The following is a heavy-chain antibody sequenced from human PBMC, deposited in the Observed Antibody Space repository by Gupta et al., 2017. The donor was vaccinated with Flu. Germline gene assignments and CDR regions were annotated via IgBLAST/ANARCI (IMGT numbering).Heavy chain of an antibody. CDR3: AKGSSGGRPYYFDH. J-gene: IGHJ4*02. V-gene: IGHV3-23*05. Sequence: EVQLSESGGDLVQPGGSLRLSCTNSGFSVSAFAMAWIRQAPGKGLDWIAAIDSRGAYTWYADSVKGRITISRDNSRNTLLLQMNSLSDEDTAVYYCAKGSSGGRPYYFDHWGQGTLVTVSS. CDR2: IDSRGAYT. CDR1: GFSVSAFA. D-gene: IGHD3-22*01.